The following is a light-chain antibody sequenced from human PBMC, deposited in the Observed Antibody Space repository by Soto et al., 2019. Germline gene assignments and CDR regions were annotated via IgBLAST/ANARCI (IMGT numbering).Light chain of an antibody. CDR2: GNT. V-gene: IGLV1-40*01. CDR1: RSNIGADYE. J-gene: IGLJ1*01. CDR3: QSYDNTLKGCV. Sequence: QSVLTQPPSVSGAPGQRVIISCTGGRSNIGADYEVHWYQQLPGTAPKLLIYGNTNRPSGVPDRFSGSKSGSSASLAITGLQAEDEAEYYCQSYDNTLKGCVFGTGTKGHRP.